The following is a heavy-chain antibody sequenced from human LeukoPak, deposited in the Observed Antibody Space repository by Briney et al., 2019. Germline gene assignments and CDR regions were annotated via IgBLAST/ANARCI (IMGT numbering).Heavy chain of an antibody. J-gene: IGHJ4*02. D-gene: IGHD3-10*01. Sequence: GGSLRLSCAASGFTFSTYWMHWVRQAPGKGLACVSRINSDGSSTSYADSVKGRFTISRDNSKNTLYLQMNSLKTEDTAVYYCTSVTMVRGVIIANDYWGQGTLVTVSS. CDR2: INSDGSST. CDR1: GFTFSTYW. V-gene: IGHV3-74*01. CDR3: TSVTMVRGVIIANDY.